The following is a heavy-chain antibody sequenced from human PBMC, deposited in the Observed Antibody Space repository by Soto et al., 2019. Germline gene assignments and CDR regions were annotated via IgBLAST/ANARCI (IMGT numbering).Heavy chain of an antibody. CDR2: IYYSGST. V-gene: IGHV4-61*01. CDR3: ARVSYYDSSATTTRYNDS. Sequence: QVQLQESGPGLVKPSETLSLTCTVSGGSVSSGNYYWSWIRQPPGKGLEWIGYIYYSGSTNHNPSLKSRVTISADTSKNQFSLKLRSVTAADTAVYYCARVSYYDSSATTTRYNDSWGQGTLVTVSS. CDR1: GGSVSSGNYY. J-gene: IGHJ4*02. D-gene: IGHD3-22*01.